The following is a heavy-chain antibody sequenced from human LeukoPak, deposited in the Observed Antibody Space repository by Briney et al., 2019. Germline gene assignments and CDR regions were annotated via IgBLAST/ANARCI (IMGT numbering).Heavy chain of an antibody. CDR1: GGTFSTFG. Sequence: APVKVSCKASGGTFSTFGISWVRQAPGQGLEWMGGIIPMSGTVNNAQKFQGRVTITADKSTGTAYMELSSLRSDDTAVYYCARETGYAYGRAPLDYWGQGTLVTVSS. CDR2: IIPMSGTV. D-gene: IGHD5-18*01. V-gene: IGHV1-69*06. CDR3: ARETGYAYGRAPLDY. J-gene: IGHJ4*02.